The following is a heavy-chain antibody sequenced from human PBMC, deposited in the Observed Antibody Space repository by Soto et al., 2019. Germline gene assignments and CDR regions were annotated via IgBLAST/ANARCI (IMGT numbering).Heavy chain of an antibody. Sequence: PSETLSLTCTVSGGSINNVYYHWTWIRQPPGKGLEWIGYIYYSGSVYYNPSLKSRVNISLDTSKTQFSLKLSSVTAADTAIYYCAREWGGSYYFDYWGQGTLVTVSS. CDR1: GGSINNVYYH. J-gene: IGHJ4*02. V-gene: IGHV4-31*03. CDR3: AREWGGSYYFDY. D-gene: IGHD1-26*01. CDR2: IYYSGSV.